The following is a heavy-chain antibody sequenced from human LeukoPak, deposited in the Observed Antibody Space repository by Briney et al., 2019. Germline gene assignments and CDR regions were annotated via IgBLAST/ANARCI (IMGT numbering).Heavy chain of an antibody. CDR2: ISGSGGTT. CDR1: GFTFSNYA. Sequence: GGSLRLSCAASGFTFSNYAMSWVRQAPGKGLEWVSAISGSGGTTYHADSVKGRFTISRDNSKNTVSLQMNSLRAEDTAVYYCAKEMLVYAMTTAFDYWGQGSLVDVSS. J-gene: IGHJ4*02. D-gene: IGHD2-8*01. CDR3: AKEMLVYAMTTAFDY. V-gene: IGHV3-23*01.